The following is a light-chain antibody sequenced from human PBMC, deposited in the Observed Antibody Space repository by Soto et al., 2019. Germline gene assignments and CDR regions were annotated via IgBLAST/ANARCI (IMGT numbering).Light chain of an antibody. CDR2: GAS. J-gene: IGKJ1*01. CDR3: QQYGSSPNT. V-gene: IGKV3-20*01. Sequence: EIVLTQSPGTLSLSPGERATLSCRASQSVSSSYSAWDQQKPGQAPRLLIYGASSRATGIPDRFSGSGSGTDFTLTISSLEPEDFAVYYCQQYGSSPNTFGEGTKVEIK. CDR1: QSVSSSY.